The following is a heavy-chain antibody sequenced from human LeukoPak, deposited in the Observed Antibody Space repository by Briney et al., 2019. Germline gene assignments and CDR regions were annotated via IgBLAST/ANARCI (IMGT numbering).Heavy chain of an antibody. Sequence: RPGGSLRLSCAASGFTFDSHATSWVRQAPGRGLEWVSAINWNGGSAAYADSVKGRFTISRDNAKNSLFLQMNNLRAEDTALYYCSSRDTSGYFSPPVYWGQGTLVTVSS. D-gene: IGHD3-22*01. V-gene: IGHV3-20*04. CDR3: SSRDTSGYFSPPVY. CDR2: INWNGGSA. J-gene: IGHJ4*01. CDR1: GFTFDSHA.